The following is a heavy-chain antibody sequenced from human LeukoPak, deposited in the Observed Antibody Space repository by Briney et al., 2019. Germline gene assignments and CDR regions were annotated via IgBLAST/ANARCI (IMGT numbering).Heavy chain of an antibody. Sequence: SETLSLTCTVSGGSISSYYWSWIRQPPGKGLEWIGEINHSGSTNYNPSLESRVTISVDTSKNQFSLKLSSVTAADTAVYYCARGESIGWLVYYFDYWGQGTLVTVSS. CDR2: INHSGST. CDR1: GGSISSYY. D-gene: IGHD3-10*01. J-gene: IGHJ4*02. V-gene: IGHV4-34*01. CDR3: ARGESIGWLVYYFDY.